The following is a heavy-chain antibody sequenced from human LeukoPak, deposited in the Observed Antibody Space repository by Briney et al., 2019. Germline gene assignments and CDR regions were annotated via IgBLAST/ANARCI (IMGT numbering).Heavy chain of an antibody. CDR1: GFTFSIYA. J-gene: IGHJ4*02. CDR2: ISGSGGST. V-gene: IGHV3-23*01. D-gene: IGHD3-10*01. CDR3: AKDTRFLSGSYQYYFDY. Sequence: PGGSLRLSCAASGFTFSIYAMSWVRQAPGKGLEWVSAISGSGGSTYYADSVKGRFTISRDNSKNTLYLQMNSLRAEDTAVYYCAKDTRFLSGSYQYYFDYWGQGTLVTVSS.